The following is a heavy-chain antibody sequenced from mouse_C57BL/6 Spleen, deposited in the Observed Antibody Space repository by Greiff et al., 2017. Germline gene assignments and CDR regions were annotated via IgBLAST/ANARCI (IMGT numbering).Heavy chain of an antibody. CDR2: IDPSDSYT. CDR3: ARDRDGYYADY. J-gene: IGHJ2*01. D-gene: IGHD2-3*01. V-gene: IGHV1-50*01. Sequence: VKLQQPGAELVKPGASVKLSCKASGYTFTSYWMQWVKQRPGQGLEWIGEIDPSDSYTNYNQKFKGKATLTVDTSSSTAYMQLSSLTSEDSAVYYCARDRDGYYADYWGQGTTLTVSS. CDR1: GYTFTSYW.